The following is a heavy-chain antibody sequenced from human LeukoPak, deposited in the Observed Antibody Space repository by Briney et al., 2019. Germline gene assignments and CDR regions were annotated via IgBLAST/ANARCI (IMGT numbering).Heavy chain of an antibody. CDR1: GYTFTSYA. CDR3: AREGSGVVATILNDY. CDR2: INPNSGGT. D-gene: IGHD5-12*01. Sequence: GASVKVSCKASGYTFTSYAMNWVRQAPGQGLEWMGWINPNSGGTNYAQKFQGRVTMTRDTSISTAYMELSRLRSDDTAVYYCAREGSGVVATILNDYWGQGTLVTVSS. J-gene: IGHJ4*02. V-gene: IGHV1-2*02.